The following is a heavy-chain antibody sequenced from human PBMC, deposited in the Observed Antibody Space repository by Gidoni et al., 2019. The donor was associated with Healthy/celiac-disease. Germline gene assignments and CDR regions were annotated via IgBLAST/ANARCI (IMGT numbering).Heavy chain of an antibody. CDR3: TAYCSSTSCLNLIDF. CDR2: IRSKANSYAT. D-gene: IGHD2-2*01. Sequence: EVQLVESGGGLVQPGGSLKLSCAAGGVTFSGSAMHWVRQASGKGLEWVGRIRSKANSYATAYAASVKGRFTISRDDSKNTAYLQMNSLKTEDTAVYYCTAYCSSTSCLNLIDFWGQGTLVTVSS. V-gene: IGHV3-73*02. J-gene: IGHJ4*02. CDR1: GVTFSGSA.